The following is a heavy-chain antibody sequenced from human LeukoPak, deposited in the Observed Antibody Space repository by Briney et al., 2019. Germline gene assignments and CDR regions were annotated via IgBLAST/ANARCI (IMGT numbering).Heavy chain of an antibody. Sequence: GGSLRLSCAASGFTVSSNYMSWVRQAPGKGLEGVSVIYSGGSTYYSDSVKGRFTTSRDNYKNTLYLQMNSLRAEDTAVYYCARDTRGYFDYWGQGTLVTVSS. J-gene: IGHJ4*02. CDR3: ARDTRGYFDY. V-gene: IGHV3-66*01. D-gene: IGHD3-10*01. CDR2: IYSGGST. CDR1: GFTVSSNY.